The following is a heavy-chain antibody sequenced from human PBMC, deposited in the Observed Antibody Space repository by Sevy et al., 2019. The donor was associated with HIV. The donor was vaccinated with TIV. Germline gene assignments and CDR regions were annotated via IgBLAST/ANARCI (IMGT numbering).Heavy chain of an antibody. CDR2: ISSNGGST. J-gene: IGHJ4*02. V-gene: IGHV3-64D*06. D-gene: IGHD6-6*01. Sequence: GESLKISCSASGFTFSSYAMHWVRQAPGKGLEYVSAISSNGGSTYYADSVKGRFTISRDNSKNTLYLQMSSLRAVDTAVYYCVKVSYSSSSRFDYWGQGTLVTVSS. CDR1: GFTFSSYA. CDR3: VKVSYSSSSRFDY.